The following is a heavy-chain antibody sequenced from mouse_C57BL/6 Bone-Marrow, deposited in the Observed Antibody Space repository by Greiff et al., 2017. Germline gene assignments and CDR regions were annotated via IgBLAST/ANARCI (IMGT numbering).Heavy chain of an antibody. Sequence: VQLKQSGPELVKPGASGKISCKASGYSFTDYNMNWVKQSNGKSLVWIGVINPNYGTTSYNQKFKGKATLTVDQSSTKAYMQLNKLTSDDSTDYYCARDYDHDYAMDYWGRTTSDTISS. V-gene: IGHV1-39*01. CDR1: GYSFTDYN. CDR2: INPNYGTT. CDR3: ARDYDHDYAMDY. J-gene: IGHJ4*01. D-gene: IGHD2-4*01.